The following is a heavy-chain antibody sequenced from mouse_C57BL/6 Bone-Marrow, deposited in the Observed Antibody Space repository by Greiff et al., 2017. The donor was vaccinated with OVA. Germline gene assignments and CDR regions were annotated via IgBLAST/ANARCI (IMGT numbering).Heavy chain of an antibody. CDR1: GYTFTSYG. Sequence: QVQLKESGAELARPGASVKLSCKASGYTFTSYGISWVKQRTGQGLEWIGEIYPRSGNTYYNEKFKGKATLTADKSSSTAYMELRSLTSEDSAVYFCARKGLWSEGFAYWGQGTLVTVSA. CDR2: IYPRSGNT. V-gene: IGHV1-81*01. CDR3: ARKGLWSEGFAY. J-gene: IGHJ3*01. D-gene: IGHD1-1*02.